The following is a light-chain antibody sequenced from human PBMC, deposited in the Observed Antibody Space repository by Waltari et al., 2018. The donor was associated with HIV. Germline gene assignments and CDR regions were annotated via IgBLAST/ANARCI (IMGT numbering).Light chain of an antibody. CDR1: SSDVGGYNY. CDR2: DLS. CDR3: CSYAGSNTFNYV. Sequence: QSALTQPASVSGSPGQSITISCTGTSSDVGGYNYVSWYQQPPGKAPKLMIYDLSKRPSGVSNRFSGSKSGNTASLTISGLQAEDDADYYCCSYAGSNTFNYVFGTGTKVTVL. J-gene: IGLJ1*01. V-gene: IGLV2-23*02.